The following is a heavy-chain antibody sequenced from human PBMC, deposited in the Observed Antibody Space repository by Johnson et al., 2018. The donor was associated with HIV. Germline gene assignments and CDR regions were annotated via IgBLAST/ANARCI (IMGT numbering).Heavy chain of an antibody. Sequence: QVQLVESGGGLVKPGGSLRLSCAASGFTFSSYGMHWVRQAPGKGLEWVAVISYDGSNKYYADSVKGRFTISRDNSKNTLYLQMNSLRAEDTAVYYCAKDRYYDSSGPDAFDIWGQGTMVTVSS. CDR1: GFTFSSYG. V-gene: IGHV3-30*19. CDR3: AKDRYYDSSGPDAFDI. CDR2: ISYDGSNK. J-gene: IGHJ3*02. D-gene: IGHD3-22*01.